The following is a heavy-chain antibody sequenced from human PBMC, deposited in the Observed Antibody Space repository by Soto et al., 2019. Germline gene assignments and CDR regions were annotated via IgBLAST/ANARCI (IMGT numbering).Heavy chain of an antibody. D-gene: IGHD3-10*01. Sequence: GWSLRLSCAASGFIVSSNYMSWVRQAPGKGLEWVSVIFTGGATDYADPVKGRFTMSRDISKNTLYLQMNSLRVDDPAVYFCVEEFQGVFDLWGQGTL. CDR2: IFTGGAT. J-gene: IGHJ4*02. CDR3: VEEFQGVFDL. V-gene: IGHV3-53*01. CDR1: GFIVSSNY.